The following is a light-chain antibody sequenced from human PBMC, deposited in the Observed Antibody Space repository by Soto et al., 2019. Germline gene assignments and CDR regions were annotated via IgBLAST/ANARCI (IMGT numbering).Light chain of an antibody. Sequence: DIQMTQSPSAMSSSVGDRVTITCRASQGISNYLAWFKQKPGEAPKRLSYAASVLQSGVSSRFRGSGSGTEFTLTISSLKPEDFETYYCLQHNSYPITFGQGTKVDIK. V-gene: IGKV1-17*03. CDR1: QGISNY. CDR2: AAS. CDR3: LQHNSYPIT. J-gene: IGKJ1*01.